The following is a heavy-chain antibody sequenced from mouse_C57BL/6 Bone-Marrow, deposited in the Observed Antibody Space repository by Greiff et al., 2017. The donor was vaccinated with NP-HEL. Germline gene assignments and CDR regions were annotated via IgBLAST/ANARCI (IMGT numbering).Heavy chain of an antibody. V-gene: IGHV1-81*01. CDR3: APHYYGKDD. CDR1: GYTFTSYG. Sequence: VKLQESGAELARPGASVKLSCKASGYTFTSYGISWVKQRPGQGLEWIGEIYPRSGNTYYNEKFKGKATLTADKSSSTAYMELRSLTSEDAAVYFCAPHYYGKDDGGKGTTLTVSS. J-gene: IGHJ2*01. D-gene: IGHD1-1*01. CDR2: IYPRSGNT.